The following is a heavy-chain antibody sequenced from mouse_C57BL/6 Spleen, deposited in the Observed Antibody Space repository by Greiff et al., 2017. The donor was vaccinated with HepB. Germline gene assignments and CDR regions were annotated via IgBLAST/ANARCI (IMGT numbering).Heavy chain of an antibody. CDR2: ISYDGSN. J-gene: IGHJ2*01. V-gene: IGHV3-6*01. Sequence: EVQLQQSGPGLVKPSQSLSLTCSVTGYSITSGYYWNWIRQFPGNKLEWMGYISYDGSNNYNPSLKNRISITRDPSKNQFFLKLNSVTTEDTATYYCARYSVFDYFDYWGQGTTLTVSS. CDR1: GYSITSGYY. CDR3: ARYSVFDYFDY.